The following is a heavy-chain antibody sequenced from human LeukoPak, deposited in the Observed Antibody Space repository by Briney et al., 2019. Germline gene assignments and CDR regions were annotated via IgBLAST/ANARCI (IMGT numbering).Heavy chain of an antibody. CDR3: ARGGENSSTSCPLGP. CDR1: GGSFSGYY. CDR2: INHSGST. V-gene: IGHV4-34*01. Sequence: SETLSLTCGVYGGSFSGYYWNWIRQPPGEGLERIGEINHSGSTNYSPSLKSRVTISADTSKNQFSLKLNSVTAADTAVYYCARGGENSSTSCPLGPWGQGSLVTVPS. D-gene: IGHD2-2*01. J-gene: IGHJ5*02.